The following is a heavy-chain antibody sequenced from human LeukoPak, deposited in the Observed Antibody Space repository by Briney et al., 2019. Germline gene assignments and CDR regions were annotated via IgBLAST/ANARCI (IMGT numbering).Heavy chain of an antibody. CDR1: GFTFSDYY. CDR2: ISSSGSTI. J-gene: IGHJ5*02. V-gene: IGHV3-11*04. Sequence: PGGSLRLSCAASGFTFSDYYMSWIRQAPGKGLEWVSYISSSGSTIYYADSVKGRFTISRDNAKNSLYLQMNSLRAEDTAVYYCARNDILTGNDQFDPWGQGTLVTVSS. CDR3: ARNDILTGNDQFDP. D-gene: IGHD3-9*01.